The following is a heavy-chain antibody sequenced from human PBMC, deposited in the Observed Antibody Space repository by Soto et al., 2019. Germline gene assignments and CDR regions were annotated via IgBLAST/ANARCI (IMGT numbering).Heavy chain of an antibody. V-gene: IGHV6-1*01. CDR2: TYYRSKWYN. Sequence: SQTLSLTCAISGDSVSSNSAAWNWIRQSPSRGLEWLGRTYYRSKWYNDYAVSVKSRITINPDTSKNQFSLQLNSVTPEDTAVYYCARTVYYYDSRYYYGMDVWGQGTTVTVSS. D-gene: IGHD3-22*01. CDR3: ARTVYYYDSRYYYGMDV. CDR1: GDSVSSNSAA. J-gene: IGHJ6*02.